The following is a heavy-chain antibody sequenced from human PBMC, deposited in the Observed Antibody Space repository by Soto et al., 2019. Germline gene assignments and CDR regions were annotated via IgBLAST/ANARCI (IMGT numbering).Heavy chain of an antibody. CDR2: VYWDGEK. D-gene: IGHD2-2*01. CDR3: AHRPNCWSTSCFYFDY. CDR1: GFSLSTSGVG. J-gene: IGHJ4*02. Sequence: QITLKESGPTLVKPTQTLTLTCTFSGFSLSTSGVGVGWVRQPPGKGLEWLALVYWDGEKRYSPSLKSRLTITKDTSKNQVVLTMTNVDPVDTATYYCAHRPNCWSTSCFYFDYWGQGILVSVSS. V-gene: IGHV2-5*02.